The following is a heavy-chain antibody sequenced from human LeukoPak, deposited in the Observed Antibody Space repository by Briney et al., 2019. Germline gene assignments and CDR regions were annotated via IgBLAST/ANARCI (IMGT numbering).Heavy chain of an antibody. V-gene: IGHV1-24*01. CDR2: FDPEDGET. J-gene: IGHJ3*02. CDR1: GYTLTELT. Sequence: ASVKVSYKVSGYTLTELTMHWVRQAPGKGLEWMGGFDPEDGETIYAQKFQGRVTMTEDTSTDTAYMELSSLRSEDTAVYYCATTRPPPGYSSSWYAFDIWGQGTMVTVSS. D-gene: IGHD6-13*01. CDR3: ATTRPPPGYSSSWYAFDI.